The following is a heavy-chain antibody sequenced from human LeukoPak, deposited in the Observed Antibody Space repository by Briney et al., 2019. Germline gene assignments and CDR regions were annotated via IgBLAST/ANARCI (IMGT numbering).Heavy chain of an antibody. D-gene: IGHD6-13*01. CDR3: ARLRPSIGAAGTFDY. CDR1: GASISSYY. CDR2: IYYSGST. J-gene: IGHJ4*02. Sequence: SETLSLTCTVSGASISSYYWSWIRQPPGKGLEWIGYIYYSGSTNYNPSLKSRVTISVDTSKNQFSLKLSSVTAADTAVYYCARLRPSIGAAGTFDYWGQGALVTFSS. V-gene: IGHV4-59*08.